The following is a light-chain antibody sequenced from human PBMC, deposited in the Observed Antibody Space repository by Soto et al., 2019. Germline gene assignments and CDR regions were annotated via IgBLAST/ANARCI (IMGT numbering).Light chain of an antibody. Sequence: QSALTQPASVSGSPGQSITISCTGTSSDVGGYNYVSWYQQHPGKAPKLMIYDVNNRPSRVSDRFSGSKSGNTASLTISGLQAEDEADYFCSSYTSSNTLYVLGAGTKLTVL. V-gene: IGLV2-14*01. CDR3: SSYTSSNTLYV. CDR2: DVN. CDR1: SSDVGGYNY. J-gene: IGLJ1*01.